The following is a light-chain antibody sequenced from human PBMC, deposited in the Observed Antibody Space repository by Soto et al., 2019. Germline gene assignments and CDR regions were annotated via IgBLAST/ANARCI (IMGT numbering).Light chain of an antibody. CDR3: SSYAGNNNFVV. CDR2: EVT. V-gene: IGLV2-8*01. CDR1: NVGEYDY. Sequence: QSVLTQPPSASGSPGQSVTISCTGSNVGEYDYVSWYQQHPGKAPKLMIHEVTKRPSGVPDRFSGSKSGNTASLTVSGLQAEDEADYYCSSYAGNNNFVVFGGGTKLTVL. J-gene: IGLJ2*01.